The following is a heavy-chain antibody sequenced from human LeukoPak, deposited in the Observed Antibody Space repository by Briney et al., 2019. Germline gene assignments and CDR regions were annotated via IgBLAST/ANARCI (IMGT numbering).Heavy chain of an antibody. CDR1: GGTFSSYA. J-gene: IGHJ4*02. CDR2: IIPILGIA. Sequence: GASVKVSCKASGGTFSSYAISWVRQAPGQGLEWMGRIIPILGIATYAQKFQGRVTITADKSTSTAYMELSSLRSEDTAVYSCATEGQDYGGNSMYYFDYWGQGTLVTVSS. D-gene: IGHD4-23*01. CDR3: ATEGQDYGGNSMYYFDY. V-gene: IGHV1-69*04.